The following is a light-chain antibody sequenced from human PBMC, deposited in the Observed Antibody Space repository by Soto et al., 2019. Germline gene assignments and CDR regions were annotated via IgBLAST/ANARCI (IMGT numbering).Light chain of an antibody. CDR1: SSDVGGYNY. CDR2: GVS. V-gene: IGLV2-14*01. Sequence: QSALTQPASVSGSPGQSITISCTGTSSDVGGYNYVSWYQHHPGKAPELMIFGVSNRPSGVSHRFSGSKSGNTASLTISGLQTEDEGDYYCSSYTSSSTRVFGTGTKVTVL. CDR3: SSYTSSSTRV. J-gene: IGLJ1*01.